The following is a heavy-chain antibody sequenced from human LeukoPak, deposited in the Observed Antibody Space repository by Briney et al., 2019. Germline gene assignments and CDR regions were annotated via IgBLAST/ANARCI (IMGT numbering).Heavy chain of an antibody. D-gene: IGHD1-1*01. CDR3: ARASWLERLIGYYMDV. CDR2: ISYDGSNK. CDR1: GFTFSSYG. V-gene: IGHV3-30*19. Sequence: PGGSLRLSCAASGFTFSSYGMHWVRQAPGKGVEWVAVISYDGSNKYYADSVKGRFTISRDNSKNTLYLQMNSLRAEDTAVYYCARASWLERLIGYYMDVWGKGTTVTVSS. J-gene: IGHJ6*03.